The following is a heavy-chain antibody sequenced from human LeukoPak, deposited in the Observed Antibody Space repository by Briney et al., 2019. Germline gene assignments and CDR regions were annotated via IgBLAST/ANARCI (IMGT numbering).Heavy chain of an antibody. CDR2: IYPGDSDT. J-gene: IGHJ6*03. D-gene: IGHD1-26*01. CDR1: GYSFTSYW. CDR3: ARTWGIVGATGPYYYYMDV. V-gene: IGHV5-51*01. Sequence: GESLKISCKGSGYSFTSYWIDWVRQMPGKGLEWMGIIYPGDSDTRYSPSFQGQVTISADKSISTAYLQWSSLKASDTAMYYCARTWGIVGATGPYYYYMDVWGKGTTVTVSS.